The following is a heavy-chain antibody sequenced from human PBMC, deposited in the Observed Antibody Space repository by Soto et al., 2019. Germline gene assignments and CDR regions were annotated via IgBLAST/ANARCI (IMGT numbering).Heavy chain of an antibody. V-gene: IGHV1-18*04. J-gene: IGHJ4*02. CDR3: ARARMYSGAYHDY. CDR2: ITPYNGNA. D-gene: IGHD1-26*01. CDR1: GYTFSNFG. Sequence: ASVEVSCKASGYTFSNFGINWVRQAPGQGLEWMGWITPYNGNANYAQKYQDRLTVTTDTSTNTAYLELRSLRSDDTAVYFCARARMYSGAYHDYWGQGTLVTVSS.